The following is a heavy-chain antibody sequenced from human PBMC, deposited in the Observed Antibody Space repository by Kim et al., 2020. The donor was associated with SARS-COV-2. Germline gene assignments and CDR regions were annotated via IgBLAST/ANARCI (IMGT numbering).Heavy chain of an antibody. V-gene: IGHV3-33*01. Sequence: GGSLRLSCAASGFTFSSYGMHWVRQAPGKGLEWVAVIWYDGSNKYYADSVKGRFTISRDNSKNTLYLQMNSLRAEDTAVYYCARDRVAVGATSDDAFDIWGQGTMVTVSS. CDR2: IWYDGSNK. D-gene: IGHD1-26*01. CDR3: ARDRVAVGATSDDAFDI. CDR1: GFTFSSYG. J-gene: IGHJ3*02.